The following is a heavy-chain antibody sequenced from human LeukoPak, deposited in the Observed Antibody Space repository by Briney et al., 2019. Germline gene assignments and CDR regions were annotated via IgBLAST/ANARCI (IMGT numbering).Heavy chain of an antibody. V-gene: IGHV4-59*01. CDR3: ARGGRPYNFDY. CDR1: GGSISAYY. D-gene: IGHD5-24*01. CDR2: IYYTGST. Sequence: KSSETLSLTCTVSGGSISAYYWSWIRQPPGKGLEWIGFIYYTGSTNYNPSLKSRVTISVDTSKNQFSLKLSSVTAADTAVFYCARGGRPYNFDYWGQGTLVTVSS. J-gene: IGHJ4*02.